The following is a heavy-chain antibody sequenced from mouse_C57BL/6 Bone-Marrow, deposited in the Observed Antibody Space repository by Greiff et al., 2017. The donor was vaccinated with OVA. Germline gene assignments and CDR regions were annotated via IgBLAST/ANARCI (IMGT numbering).Heavy chain of an antibody. V-gene: IGHV1-81*01. Sequence: VKVVESGAELARPGASVKLSCKASGYTFTSYGISWVKQRTGQGLEWIGEIYPRSGNTYYNEKFKGKATLTADKSSSTAYMELRSLTSEDSAVYFCARWTTAAMDYWGQGTSVTVSS. CDR1: GYTFTSYG. CDR2: IYPRSGNT. D-gene: IGHD1-2*01. CDR3: ARWTTAAMDY. J-gene: IGHJ4*01.